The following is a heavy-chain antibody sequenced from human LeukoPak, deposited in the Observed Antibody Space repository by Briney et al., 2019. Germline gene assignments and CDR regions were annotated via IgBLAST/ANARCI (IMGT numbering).Heavy chain of an antibody. CDR2: ISSSSSTI. D-gene: IGHD3-3*01. J-gene: IGHJ4*02. V-gene: IGHV3-48*01. CDR3: ARDGGYDFWSGYYQDY. Sequence: GGSLRLSCVASGLTVSSYRMNWVRQAPGKGLEWVSYISSSSSTIYYADSVKGRFTISRDNSKNTLYLQMNSLRAEDTALYYCARDGGYDFWSGYYQDYWGQGTLVTVSS. CDR1: GLTVSSYR.